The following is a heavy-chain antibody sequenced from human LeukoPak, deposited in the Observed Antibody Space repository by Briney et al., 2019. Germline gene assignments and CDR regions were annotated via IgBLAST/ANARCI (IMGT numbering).Heavy chain of an antibody. CDR1: GFTFDDYA. D-gene: IGHD3-22*01. CDR3: AKGGYYDSSGLIDY. V-gene: IGHV3-9*01. CDR2: ISWNSGSI. Sequence: GRSLRLSCAASGFTFDDYAMHWVQQAPGKGLEWVSGISWNSGSIGYADSVKGRFIISRDNAKNSLYLQMNSLRAEDTALYYCAKGGYYDSSGLIDYWGQGTLVTVSS. J-gene: IGHJ4*02.